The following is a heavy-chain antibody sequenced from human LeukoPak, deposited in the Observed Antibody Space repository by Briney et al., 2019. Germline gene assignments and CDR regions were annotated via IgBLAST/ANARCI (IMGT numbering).Heavy chain of an antibody. D-gene: IGHD7-27*01. V-gene: IGHV4-61*01. CDR2: IYYSVST. Sequence: SETLSLTCTVSGGSISSSSYSWSWIRQPPGKGLEWIGYIYYSVSTNYNPSLKSRVTISVDTSKNQFSLKLSSVTAADTAVYYCARDSGGMDVWGQGTTVTVSS. CDR3: ARDSGGMDV. CDR1: GGSISSSSYS. J-gene: IGHJ6*02.